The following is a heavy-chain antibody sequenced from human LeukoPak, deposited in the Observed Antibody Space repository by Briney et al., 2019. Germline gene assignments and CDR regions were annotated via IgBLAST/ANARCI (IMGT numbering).Heavy chain of an antibody. J-gene: IGHJ3*02. D-gene: IGHD3-9*01. CDR2: ISSSSSYI. V-gene: IGHV3-21*04. CDR3: ARAGVLRYFAVVRGAFDI. CDR1: GFTFSSYS. Sequence: GGSLRLSCAASGFTFSSYSMNWVRQAPGKGLEWVSSISSSSSYIYYADSVKGRFTISRDNAKNSLYLQMNSLRAEDTAVYYCARAGVLRYFAVVRGAFDIWGQGTMVTVSS.